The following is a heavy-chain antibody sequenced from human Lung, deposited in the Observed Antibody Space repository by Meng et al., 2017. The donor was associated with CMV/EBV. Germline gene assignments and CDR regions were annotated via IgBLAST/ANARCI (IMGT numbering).Heavy chain of an antibody. J-gene: IGHJ3*01. CDR3: ARDSDDYDFWSAYYTDAFDF. D-gene: IGHD3-3*01. CDR2: INPDGSLI. V-gene: IGHV3-74*01. CDR1: GFTFSNQW. Sequence: LXCVASGFTFSNQWMRWVRQVPGKGLVWVSNINPDGSLISYADFAKGRFTISRDNARNTVYLEMNSLRAEDTAVYYCARDSDDYDFWSAYYTDAFDFXDQGXMVTVSS.